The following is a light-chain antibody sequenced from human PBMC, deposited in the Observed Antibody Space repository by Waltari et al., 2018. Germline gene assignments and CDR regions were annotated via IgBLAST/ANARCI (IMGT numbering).Light chain of an antibody. CDR2: DVS. J-gene: IGLJ3*02. V-gene: IGLV2-11*01. Sequence: QSALTQPRPVSGSPGQTLSSFFAGPLNGGCIDYSVSWYKQTPGRAPKLIMYDVSKWAAGVPDRFSGSKSDNTASLTISGLQSEDEGDYYCCSYAGSYTWVFGGGTKVTVL. CDR3: CSYAGSYTWV. CDR1: LNGGCIDYS.